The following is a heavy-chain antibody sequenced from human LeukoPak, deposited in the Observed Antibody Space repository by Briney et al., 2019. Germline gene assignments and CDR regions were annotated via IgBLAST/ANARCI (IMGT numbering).Heavy chain of an antibody. CDR2: ISSSGSTI. J-gene: IGHJ6*02. D-gene: IGHD6-13*01. V-gene: IGHV3-11*01. Sequence: GGSLRLSCAASGFTFSDYYMSWIRQAPGKGLEWVSYISSSGSTIYYADSVKGRFTISRDNAKNSLYLQMNSLRAEDTAVYYCARDIAAAGPTTFYYYYGMDVWGQGTTVTVSS. CDR3: ARDIAAAGPTTFYYYYGMDV. CDR1: GFTFSDYY.